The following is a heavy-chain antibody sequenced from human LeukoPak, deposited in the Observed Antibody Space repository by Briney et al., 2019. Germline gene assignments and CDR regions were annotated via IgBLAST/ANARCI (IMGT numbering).Heavy chain of an antibody. Sequence: GGSLRLSCAASGFTFSSYSMNWVRQAPGKGREWVSSISSSSSYIYYADSVKGRFTISRDNAKNSLYLQMNSLRAEDTAVYYCASAEGSYYDYWGQGTLVTVSS. V-gene: IGHV3-21*01. CDR3: ASAEGSYYDY. CDR2: ISSSSSYI. D-gene: IGHD3-10*01. J-gene: IGHJ4*02. CDR1: GFTFSSYS.